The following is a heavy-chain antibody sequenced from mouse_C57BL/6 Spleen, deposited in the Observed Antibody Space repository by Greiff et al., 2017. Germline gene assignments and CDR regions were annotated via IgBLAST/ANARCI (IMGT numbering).Heavy chain of an antibody. J-gene: IGHJ3*01. CDR3: ARHGDSSGSWFAY. CDR2: ISSGGSYT. D-gene: IGHD3-2*02. Sequence: EVQVVESGGDLVKPGGSLKLSCAASGFTFSSYGMSWVRQTPDKRLEWVATISSGGSYTYYPDSVKGRFTISRDKAKNTLYLQMSSLKSEDTAMYYCARHGDSSGSWFAYWGQGTLVTVSA. CDR1: GFTFSSYG. V-gene: IGHV5-6*01.